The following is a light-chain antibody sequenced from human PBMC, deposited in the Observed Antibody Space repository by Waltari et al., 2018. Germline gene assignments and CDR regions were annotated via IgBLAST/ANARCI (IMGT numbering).Light chain of an antibody. CDR3: QQYGGSGV. J-gene: IGKJ2*01. CDR2: GVS. CDR1: QTISNNY. V-gene: IGKV3-20*01. Sequence: EIVLTQSPGTLSLSPGEGASLSCRPSQTISNNYLAWYQQKVDQAPRLIIWGVSNRDADTPDRFRGSGSGTDFTLTITRLEPEDFAVYFCQQYGGSGVFGQGTKLEI.